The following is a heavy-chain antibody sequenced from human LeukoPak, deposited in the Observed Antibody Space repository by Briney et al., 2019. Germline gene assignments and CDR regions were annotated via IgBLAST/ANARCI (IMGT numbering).Heavy chain of an antibody. V-gene: IGHV3-30*03. CDR3: AREGYYGSGSPPSLYFDY. D-gene: IGHD3-10*01. CDR1: GFIFSTHA. Sequence: GGSLRLSCAASGFIFSTHAIHWVRQAPGKGLEWVAVTSSDLNVKLYADSVKGRFTISRDNSRSTLYLQMNNLRPEDTAIYYCAREGYYGSGSPPSLYFDYWGQGTLVTVSS. CDR2: TSSDLNVK. J-gene: IGHJ4*02.